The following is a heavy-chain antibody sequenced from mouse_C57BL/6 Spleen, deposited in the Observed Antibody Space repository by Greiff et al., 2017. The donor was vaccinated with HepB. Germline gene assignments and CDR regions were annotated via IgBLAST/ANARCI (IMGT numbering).Heavy chain of an antibody. CDR3: AREHGSSDY. CDR1: GFTFSSYA. J-gene: IGHJ2*01. D-gene: IGHD1-1*01. V-gene: IGHV5-4*01. Sequence: EVQVVESGGGLVKPGGSLKLSCAASGFTFSSYAMSWVRQTPEKRLEWVATISDGGSYTYYPDNVKGRFTISRDNAKNNLYLQMSHLKSEDTAMYYCAREHGSSDYWGQGTTLTVSS. CDR2: ISDGGSYT.